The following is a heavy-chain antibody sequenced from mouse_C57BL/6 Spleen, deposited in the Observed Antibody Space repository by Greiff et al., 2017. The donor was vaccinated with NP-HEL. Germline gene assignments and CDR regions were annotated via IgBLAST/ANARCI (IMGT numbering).Heavy chain of an antibody. J-gene: IGHJ4*01. V-gene: IGHV1-22*01. CDR1: GYTFTDYN. D-gene: IGHD1-1*01. CDR2: INPNNGGT. CDR3: AKEDTVVATRALYYYAMDY. Sequence: EVQLQQSGPELVKPGASVKMSCKASGYTFTDYNMYWVKQSHGKSLEWIGYINPNNGGTSYNQKFKGKATLTVNKSSSTAYMELRSLTSEDSAVYYCAKEDTVVATRALYYYAMDYWGQGTSVTVSS.